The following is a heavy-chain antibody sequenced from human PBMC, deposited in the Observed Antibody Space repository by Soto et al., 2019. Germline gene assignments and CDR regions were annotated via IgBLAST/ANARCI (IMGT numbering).Heavy chain of an antibody. D-gene: IGHD4-17*01. CDR2: IYYSGST. CDR3: ARGPTDTYGDYSDY. V-gene: IGHV4-59*01. J-gene: IGHJ4*02. CDR1: GGSISSYY. Sequence: PSETLSLTCTVSGGSISSYYWSWIRQPPGKGLEWIGYIYYSGSTNYNPSLKSRVTISVDTSKNQFSLKLSSVTAADTAVYYCARGPTDTYGDYSDYWGQGTLVTVSS.